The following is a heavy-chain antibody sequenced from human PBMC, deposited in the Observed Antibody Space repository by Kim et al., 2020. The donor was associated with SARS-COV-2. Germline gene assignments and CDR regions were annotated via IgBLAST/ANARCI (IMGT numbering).Heavy chain of an antibody. D-gene: IGHD3-16*01. Sequence: QKFQGRVTITADESTSTAYMELSSLRSEDTAVYYCARMETFGGVLDAFDIWGQGTMVTVSS. V-gene: IGHV1-69*01. J-gene: IGHJ3*02. CDR3: ARMETFGGVLDAFDI.